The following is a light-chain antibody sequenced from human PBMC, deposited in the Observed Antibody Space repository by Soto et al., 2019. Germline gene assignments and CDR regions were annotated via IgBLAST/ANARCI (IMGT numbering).Light chain of an antibody. CDR1: SSDVGGYNY. V-gene: IGLV2-14*01. CDR2: EVS. J-gene: IGLJ1*01. Sequence: QSALTQPASVSGSPGQSITISCPATSSDVGGYNYVSWYQQHPGKAPKLMIYEVSNRPSEDSNRFSGSKSGNTASLTISGLQAEDEADYYCSSYTSSSTQVFGTGTKVTVL. CDR3: SSYTSSSTQV.